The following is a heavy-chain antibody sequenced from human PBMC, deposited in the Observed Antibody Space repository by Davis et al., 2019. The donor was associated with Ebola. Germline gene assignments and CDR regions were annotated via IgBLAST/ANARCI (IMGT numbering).Heavy chain of an antibody. CDR2: VSGYTGNT. V-gene: IGHV1-18*01. D-gene: IGHD3-10*01. CDR1: GYTFNSHG. CDR3: ARGTYFDY. J-gene: IGHJ4*02. Sequence: ASAKVSCKASGYTFNSHGISWVRQAPGQGLEWMGWVSGYTGNTFYAQKFQGRVSMTTDASTTTAYLELRSLRSDDTAVYFCARGTYFDYWGQGTLVTVSS.